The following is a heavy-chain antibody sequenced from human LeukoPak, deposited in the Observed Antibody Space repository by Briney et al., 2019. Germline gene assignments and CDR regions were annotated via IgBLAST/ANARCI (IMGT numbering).Heavy chain of an antibody. V-gene: IGHV3-21*01. J-gene: IGHJ4*02. CDR1: GFTFSSYT. D-gene: IGHD1-1*01. CDR3: ARALTTLTYEGY. Sequence: GGSLRLSCAASGFTFSSYTMHWIRQAPGKGLEWVSSISGSDSYIFYADSVKGRFTVSRDNAKDSLYLQMNSLRAEDTAVYYCARALTTLTYEGYWGQGTLVTVSS. CDR2: ISGSDSYI.